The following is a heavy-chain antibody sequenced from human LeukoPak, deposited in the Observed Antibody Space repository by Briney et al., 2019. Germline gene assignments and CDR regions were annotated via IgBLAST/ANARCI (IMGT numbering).Heavy chain of an antibody. Sequence: PGGALRVSCAASGFTLSGSWMYWVRQAPGEGLEGVANIKQDGVDKYYVDSVEGRFSISRDNTKNSVYLQMKTERAEDTAVYYCARAVYGWGFDYWGQGTLVTVSS. CDR2: IKQDGVDK. D-gene: IGHD3-10*01. J-gene: IGHJ4*02. CDR3: ARAVYGWGFDY. CDR1: GFTLSGSW. V-gene: IGHV3-7*01.